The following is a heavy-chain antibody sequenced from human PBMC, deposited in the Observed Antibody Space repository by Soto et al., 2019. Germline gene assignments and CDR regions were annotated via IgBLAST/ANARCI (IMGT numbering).Heavy chain of an antibody. D-gene: IGHD5-18*01. V-gene: IGHV4-31*03. CDR3: ARDRRDVDTETSYYYYGMDV. CDR1: GGSISSGGYY. Sequence: SETLSLTCTVSGGSISSGGYYWSWIRQHPGKGLEWIGYIYYSGSTYYNPSLKSRVTISVDTSKNQFSLKLSSVTAADTAVYYCARDRRDVDTETSYYYYGMDVWGQGTTVTVSS. CDR2: IYYSGST. J-gene: IGHJ6*02.